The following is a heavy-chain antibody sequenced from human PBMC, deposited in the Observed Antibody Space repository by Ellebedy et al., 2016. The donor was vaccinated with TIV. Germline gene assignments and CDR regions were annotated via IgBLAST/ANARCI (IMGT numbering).Heavy chain of an antibody. J-gene: IGHJ5*02. V-gene: IGHV4-59*01. CDR1: GGSISSYY. CDR3: ARARWSSTNRNWFDP. CDR2: IYYSGST. D-gene: IGHD2-2*01. Sequence: MPSETLSLTCTVSGGSISSYYWSWIRQPPGKGLEWIGYIYYSGSTNYNPSLKSRVTISVDTSKNQFSLKLSSVTAADTAVYYCARARWSSTNRNWFDPWGQGTLVTVSS.